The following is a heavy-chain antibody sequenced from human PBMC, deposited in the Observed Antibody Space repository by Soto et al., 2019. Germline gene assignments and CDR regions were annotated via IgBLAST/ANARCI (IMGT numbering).Heavy chain of an antibody. D-gene: IGHD3-10*01. V-gene: IGHV4-38-2*01. Sequence: SETLSLTCAVSGYSISSGWYWGWIRQPPGKGLEWIGNIHHSGTTYYNPSLQSRVTISIDTSKNLFSLKLNSVTAADTAVYYCARAGDTMIRGVIMMNYYGMDVWGQGTTVTVSS. CDR3: ARAGDTMIRGVIMMNYYGMDV. J-gene: IGHJ6*02. CDR1: GYSISSGWY. CDR2: IHHSGTT.